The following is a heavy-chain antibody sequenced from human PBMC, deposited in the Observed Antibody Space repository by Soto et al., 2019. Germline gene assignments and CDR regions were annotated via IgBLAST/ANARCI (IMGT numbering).Heavy chain of an antibody. CDR3: AKVKGTGYCTNGVCYGARYYFDY. V-gene: IGHV3-23*01. Sequence: SLRLSCAASGFTFSSYAMSWVRQAPGKGLEWVSAISGSGGSTYYADSVKGRFTISRDNSKNTLYLQMNSLRAEDTAVYYCAKVKGTGYCTNGVCYGARYYFDYWGQGTLVTVPS. D-gene: IGHD2-8*01. CDR2: ISGSGGST. J-gene: IGHJ4*02. CDR1: GFTFSSYA.